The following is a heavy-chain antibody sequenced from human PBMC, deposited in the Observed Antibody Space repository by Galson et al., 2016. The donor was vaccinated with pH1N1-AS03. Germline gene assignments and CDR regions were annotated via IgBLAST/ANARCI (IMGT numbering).Heavy chain of an antibody. Sequence: SVKVSCKASGGTFSNYAISWMRQAPGQGLEWMGGIHPIFGTPSHAQKFRGRLTVTADASTSAAYREMSSLTSEDTAIYYCARDRHYDSSGRYFYESEHWGQGTLVIVSP. CDR2: IHPIFGTP. J-gene: IGHJ4*02. CDR1: GGTFSNYA. D-gene: IGHD3-22*01. V-gene: IGHV1-69*13. CDR3: ARDRHYDSSGRYFYESEH.